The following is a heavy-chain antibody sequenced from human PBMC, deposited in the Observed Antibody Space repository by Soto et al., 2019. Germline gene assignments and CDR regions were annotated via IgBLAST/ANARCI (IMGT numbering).Heavy chain of an antibody. Sequence: GGSLRLSCAASGFTFSSYSMNWVRQAPGKGLEWVSSISSSSSYIYYADSVKGRFTISRDNAKNSLYLQMNSLRAEDTAVYYCARDAVPYSSGWYYFDYWGQGTLVTVSS. CDR2: ISSSSSYI. V-gene: IGHV3-21*01. D-gene: IGHD6-19*01. J-gene: IGHJ4*02. CDR1: GFTFSSYS. CDR3: ARDAVPYSSGWYYFDY.